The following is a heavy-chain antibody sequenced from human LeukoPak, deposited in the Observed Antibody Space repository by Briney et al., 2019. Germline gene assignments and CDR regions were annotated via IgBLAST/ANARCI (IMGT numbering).Heavy chain of an antibody. J-gene: IGHJ4*02. CDR1: GFTFDDYA. CDR2: ISWNSGSI. CDR3: AKGDYYGSEYYFDY. D-gene: IGHD3-10*01. V-gene: IGHV3-9*03. Sequence: GGSLRLSCAASGFTFDDYAMHWVRQAPGKGLDWVSGISWNSGSIGYADSVKGRFTISRDNAKNSLYLQMNSLRAEDMALYYCAKGDYYGSEYYFDYWGQGTLVTVSS.